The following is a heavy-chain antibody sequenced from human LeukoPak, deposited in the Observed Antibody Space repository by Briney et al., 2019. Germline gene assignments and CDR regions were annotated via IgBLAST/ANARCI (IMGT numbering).Heavy chain of an antibody. V-gene: IGHV3-30-3*02. J-gene: IGHJ4*02. D-gene: IGHD2-21*02. Sequence: GTSLRLSCVASGFIFSSYSIHWVRRVPGKGLEWVAVMSVNGVNKYYADSVRGRFTVSRDISKNTQFLQMNSLRFEDTAVYYCAQGRATVVVTAINYWGQGTLVTVSS. CDR2: MSVNGVNK. CDR3: AQGRATVVVTAINY. CDR1: GFIFSSYS.